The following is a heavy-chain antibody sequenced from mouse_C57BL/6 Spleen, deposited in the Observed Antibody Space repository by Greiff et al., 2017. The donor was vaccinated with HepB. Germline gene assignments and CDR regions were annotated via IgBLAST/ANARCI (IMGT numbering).Heavy chain of an antibody. J-gene: IGHJ3*01. CDR3: ARPLITTVVQRGFAY. V-gene: IGHV1-4*01. Sequence: VQLQQSGAELARPGASVKMSCKASGYTFTSYTMHWVNQRPGQGLEWIGYINPSSGYTKYNQKFKDKATLTADKSSSTAYMQLSSLTSEYSAVYYCARPLITTVVQRGFAYWGKGTLVTVSA. CDR2: INPSSGYT. CDR1: GYTFTSYT. D-gene: IGHD1-1*01.